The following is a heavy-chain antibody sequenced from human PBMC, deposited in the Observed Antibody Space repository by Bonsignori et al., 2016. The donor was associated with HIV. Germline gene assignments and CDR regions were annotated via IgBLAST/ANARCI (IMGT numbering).Heavy chain of an antibody. CDR3: ARDVIYD. J-gene: IGHJ4*02. D-gene: IGHD2/OR15-2a*01. V-gene: IGHV3-21*01. CDR2: ISSSSRNI. Sequence: EVQLEESGGGQVKPGGSLRLSCAASGFTFSRYSMNWVRQAPGKGLEWVSCISSSSRNIYYADSVKGRFTISTRQRQELTVFGNEQPESRGHGCLYCARDVIYDWGQGTLVT. CDR1: GFTFSRYS.